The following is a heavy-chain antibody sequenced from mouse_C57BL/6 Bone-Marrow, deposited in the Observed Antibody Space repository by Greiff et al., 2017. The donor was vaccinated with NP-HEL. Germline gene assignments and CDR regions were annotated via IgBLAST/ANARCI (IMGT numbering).Heavy chain of an antibody. CDR1: GYTFTSYW. Sequence: QVQLQQSGAELVRPGSSVKLSCKASGYTFTSYWMHWVKQRPIQGLEWIGNIDPSDSETHYNQKFKDKATLTVDKSSSKAYMQLSSLTSEDSAVYYCARWGTFYGSSHWYFDVWGTGTTVTVSS. J-gene: IGHJ1*03. V-gene: IGHV1-52*01. CDR2: IDPSDSET. D-gene: IGHD1-1*01. CDR3: ARWGTFYGSSHWYFDV.